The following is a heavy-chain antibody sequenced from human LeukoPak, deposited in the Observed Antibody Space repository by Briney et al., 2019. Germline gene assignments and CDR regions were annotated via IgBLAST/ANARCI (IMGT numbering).Heavy chain of an antibody. CDR1: GGSISSGGYY. CDR2: IYYSGST. CDR3: AMRWELPHDAFDI. J-gene: IGHJ3*02. V-gene: IGHV4-31*03. D-gene: IGHD1-26*01. Sequence: SETLSLTCTVSGGSISSGGYYWSWIRQHPGKGLEWIGYIYYSGSTYYNPSLKSRVTISVDTSKNQFSLKLSSVTAADTAVYYCAMRWELPHDAFDIWGQGTMVTVSS.